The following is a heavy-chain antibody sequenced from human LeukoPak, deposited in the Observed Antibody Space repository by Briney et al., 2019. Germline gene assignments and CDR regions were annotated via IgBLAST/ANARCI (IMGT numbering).Heavy chain of an antibody. D-gene: IGHD2/OR15-2a*01. CDR2: INWNGGST. CDR3: ARRKEYGAYYYYMDV. Sequence: GGSLRLSCAASGFTFDDYGMSWVRPAPGKGLEWVSGINWNGGSTGYADSAKGRFTISRDNAKNSLYLQMNRLRAEDTALYYCARRKEYGAYYYYMDVWGKGTTVTVSS. CDR1: GFTFDDYG. J-gene: IGHJ6*03. V-gene: IGHV3-20*04.